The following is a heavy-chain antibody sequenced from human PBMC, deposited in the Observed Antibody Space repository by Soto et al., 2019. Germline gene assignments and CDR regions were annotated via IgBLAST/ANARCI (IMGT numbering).Heavy chain of an antibody. Sequence: QVQLVQSGVEVKKPGASVKVSCKASGYTFTNYAISWVRQAPGRGLEWLGWVNTYNGNPNYAQIFQGRVTMTTDTSTGTAYMELRSLKSDDSAACYCARESQYSTDWQRFDSWGQETLVTVSS. D-gene: IGHD6-6*01. CDR1: GYTFTNYA. V-gene: IGHV1-18*01. CDR3: ARESQYSTDWQRFDS. J-gene: IGHJ4*02. CDR2: VNTYNGNP.